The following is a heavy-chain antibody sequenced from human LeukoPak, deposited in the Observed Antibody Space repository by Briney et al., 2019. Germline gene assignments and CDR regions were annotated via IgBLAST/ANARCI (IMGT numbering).Heavy chain of an antibody. J-gene: IGHJ2*01. D-gene: IGHD3-3*01. CDR2: INHSGST. CDR1: GGSFSGYY. CDR3: ARVAKGVVKKRYLDL. V-gene: IGHV4-34*01. Sequence: SETLSLTCAVYGGSFSGYYWSWFSQPPGKGLEWIGEINHSGSTNYNPSLKSRVTISVDTSKNQFSLKLSSVTAADTAVYYCARVAKGVVKKRYLDLWGRGTLVTVSS.